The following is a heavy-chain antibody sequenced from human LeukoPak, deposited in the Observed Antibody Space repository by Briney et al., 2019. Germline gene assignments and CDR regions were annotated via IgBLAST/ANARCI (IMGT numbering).Heavy chain of an antibody. CDR2: MNPNSGNT. CDR1: GYTFTSYG. Sequence: ASVKVSCKASGYTFTSYGINWVRQATGQGLEWMGWMNPNSGNTGYAQKFQGRVTMTRNTSISTAYMELSSLRSEDTAVYYCARGPGYYDFWSGYYIGSYYYYGMDVWGQGTTVTVSS. J-gene: IGHJ6*02. D-gene: IGHD3-3*01. V-gene: IGHV1-8*01. CDR3: ARGPGYYDFWSGYYIGSYYYYGMDV.